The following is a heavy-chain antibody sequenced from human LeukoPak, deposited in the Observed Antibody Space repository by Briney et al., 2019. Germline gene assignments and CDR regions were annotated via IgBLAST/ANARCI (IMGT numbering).Heavy chain of an antibody. D-gene: IGHD1-26*01. V-gene: IGHV1-69*05. CDR1: GSTFSRSA. J-gene: IGHJ4*02. CDR3: ARDDGSATMGFDS. Sequence: SVKVSCKASGSTFSRSAISWVRQAPGQGLQWMGGVIPILGTTNYAQRSQDRVSITTDDSTSTSYMEFRSLRSVDTAVYYCARDDGSATMGFDSWGQGTLVTVSS. CDR2: VIPILGTT.